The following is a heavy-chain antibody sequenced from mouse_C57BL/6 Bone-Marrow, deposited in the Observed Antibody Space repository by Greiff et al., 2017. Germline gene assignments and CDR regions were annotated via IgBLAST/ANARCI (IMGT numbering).Heavy chain of an antibody. CDR1: GFTFSSYG. CDR3: ARPYDYPYWYFDV. D-gene: IGHD2-4*01. CDR2: ISSGGSYT. J-gene: IGHJ1*03. V-gene: IGHV5-6*01. Sequence: EVQGVESGGDLVKPGGSLKLSCAASGFTFSSYGMSWVRQTPDKRLEWVATISSGGSYTYYPDSVKGRFTISRDNAKNTLYLQMSSLKSEDTAMYYCARPYDYPYWYFDVWGTGTTVTVSS.